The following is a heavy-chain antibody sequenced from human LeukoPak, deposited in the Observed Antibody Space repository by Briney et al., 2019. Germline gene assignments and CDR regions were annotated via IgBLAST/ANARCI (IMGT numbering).Heavy chain of an antibody. CDR1: GFTFSSYS. CDR2: ISSSSSTI. D-gene: IGHD6-19*01. J-gene: IGHJ4*02. Sequence: PGGSLRLSCAASGFTFSSYSMNWVRQAPGKGLEWVSYISSSSSTINYADSVKGRFTISRDNSKNTLYLQMNSLRAEDTAVYFCARGSAAYSSGWYVYWGQGTLVTVSS. V-gene: IGHV3-48*01. CDR3: ARGSAAYSSGWYVY.